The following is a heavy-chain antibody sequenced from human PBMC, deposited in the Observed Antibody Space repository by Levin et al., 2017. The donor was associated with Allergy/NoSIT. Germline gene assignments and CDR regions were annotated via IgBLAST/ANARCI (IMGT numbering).Heavy chain of an antibody. Sequence: PGGSLRLSCKGSGYSFTNYWIAWVRQVPGKGLEWMGIISPGGSDNRYSPSFQGQVTISADMSISTAYLQWSSLKASDTAMYYCARQFQGSGDFDYWGQGTLVTVSA. D-gene: IGHD3-10*01. V-gene: IGHV5-51*01. CDR1: GYSFTNYW. CDR3: ARQFQGSGDFDY. CDR2: ISPGGSDN. J-gene: IGHJ4*02.